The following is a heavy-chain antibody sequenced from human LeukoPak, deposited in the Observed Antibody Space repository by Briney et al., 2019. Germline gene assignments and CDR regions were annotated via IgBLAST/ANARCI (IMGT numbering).Heavy chain of an antibody. V-gene: IGHV4-30-2*01. Sequence: SETLSLTCTVSGGSISRDGYYWSWIRQPPGKGLEWIGYMYHSGNSYYNPSLNSRVTIPLDNSKSQFSLTLRSAAAADTAVYYCARWGSSGYSTAFDSWGQGTLVTVSS. J-gene: IGHJ4*02. CDR2: MYHSGNS. D-gene: IGHD3-3*01. CDR1: GGSISRDGYY. CDR3: ARWGSSGYSTAFDS.